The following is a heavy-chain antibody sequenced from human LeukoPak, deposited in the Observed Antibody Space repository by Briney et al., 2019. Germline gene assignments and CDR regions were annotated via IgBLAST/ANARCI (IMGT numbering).Heavy chain of an antibody. CDR2: IYSSGST. D-gene: IGHD2-8*02. J-gene: IGHJ4*02. Sequence: SETLSLTCTVSGGSISSYYWSWIRQPAGKGLEWVGRIYSSGSTNYNPSLKRRGNISVDKSKKQFSLKLSSVTAADTAVYYCARVRWGIDHWGQGTLVTVSS. V-gene: IGHV4-4*07. CDR3: ARVRWGIDH. CDR1: GGSISSYY.